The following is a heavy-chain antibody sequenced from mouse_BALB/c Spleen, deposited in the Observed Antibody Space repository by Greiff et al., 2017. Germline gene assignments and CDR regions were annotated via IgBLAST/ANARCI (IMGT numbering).Heavy chain of an antibody. D-gene: IGHD1-1*01. CDR1: GFTFSSYG. CDR2: ISSGGSYT. J-gene: IGHJ2*01. V-gene: IGHV5-6*01. Sequence: EVQRVESGGDLVKPGGSLKLSCAASGFTFSSYGMSWVRQTPDKRLEWVATISSGGSYTYYPDSVKGRFTITRDNAKNTLYLQMSSLKSEDTAMYRCATPYYGSGLDYWGQGTTLTVSS. CDR3: ATPYYGSGLDY.